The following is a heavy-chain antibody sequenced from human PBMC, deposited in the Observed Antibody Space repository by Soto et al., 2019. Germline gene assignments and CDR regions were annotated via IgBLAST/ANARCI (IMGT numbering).Heavy chain of an antibody. J-gene: IGHJ5*02. CDR1: GFTFSSYW. CDR3: ARAGGGGYNWFDP. V-gene: IGHV3-74*01. Sequence: GGSLRLSCAASGFTFSSYWMHWVRQAPGKGLVWVSRINSDGSSTSYADSVKGRFTISRDNAKNTLYLQMNRLRAEDTAVDYCARAGGGGYNWFDPWGQGTLVTVSS. D-gene: IGHD3-16*01. CDR2: INSDGSST.